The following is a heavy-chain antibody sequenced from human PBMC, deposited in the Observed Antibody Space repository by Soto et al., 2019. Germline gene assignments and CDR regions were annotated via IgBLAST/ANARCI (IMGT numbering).Heavy chain of an antibody. D-gene: IGHD2-21*02. CDR3: TRLLFAYCGGDCSNWFDP. J-gene: IGHJ5*02. CDR1: GVPFSGSA. Sequence: GSQRLSCAASGVPFSGSAMHWVRQASGKGLEWVGRIRSKANSYATAYAASVKGRFTISRDDSKNTAYLQMNSLKTEDTAVYYCTRLLFAYCGGDCSNWFDPWGQGTLVTVSS. CDR2: IRSKANSYAT. V-gene: IGHV3-73*01.